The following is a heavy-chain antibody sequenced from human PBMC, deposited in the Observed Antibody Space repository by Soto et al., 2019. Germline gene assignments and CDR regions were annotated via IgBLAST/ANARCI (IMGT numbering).Heavy chain of an antibody. V-gene: IGHV1-2*02. CDR1: GYTFTGYY. CDR2: INPNGGAT. CDR3: ARAIEKFYYFYYGMDV. Sequence: ASVKVSCKASGYTFTGYYIHWMREAPGQGLEWMGWINPNGGATNYAQNFQGRVTMTMDTSITTAYMEVRRLKSDDTALYYCARAIEKFYYFYYGMDVWGQGTTVTVSS. J-gene: IGHJ6*02.